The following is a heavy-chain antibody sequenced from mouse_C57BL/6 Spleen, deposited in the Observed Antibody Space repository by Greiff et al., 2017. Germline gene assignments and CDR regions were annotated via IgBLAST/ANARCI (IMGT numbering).Heavy chain of an antibody. CDR3: AREGYGSSFAY. J-gene: IGHJ3*01. V-gene: IGHV5-4*01. CDR1: GFTFSSYA. CDR2: ISDGGSYT. D-gene: IGHD1-1*01. Sequence: EVQRVESGGGLVKPGGSLKLSCAASGFTFSSYAMSWVRQTPEKRLEWVATISDGGSYTYYPDNVKGRFTISRDNAKNNLYLQMSHLKSEDTAMYYCAREGYGSSFAYWGQGTLVTVSA.